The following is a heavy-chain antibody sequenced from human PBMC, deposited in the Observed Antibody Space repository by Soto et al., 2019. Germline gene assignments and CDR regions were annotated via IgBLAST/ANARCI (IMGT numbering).Heavy chain of an antibody. CDR1: GGSISSGSYY. D-gene: IGHD5-18*01. CDR3: ARHGDTAMVTVLFDY. Sequence: SETLSLTCTVSGGSISSGSYYWGWIRQPPVKGLEWIGSIYYSGSTYYNPSLKSRVTISVDTSKNQFSLKLSSVTAADTAVYYCARHGDTAMVTVLFDYWGQGTLVT. V-gene: IGHV4-39*01. CDR2: IYYSGST. J-gene: IGHJ4*02.